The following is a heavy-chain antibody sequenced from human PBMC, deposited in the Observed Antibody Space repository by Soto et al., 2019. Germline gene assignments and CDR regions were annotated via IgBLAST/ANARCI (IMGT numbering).Heavy chain of an antibody. CDR3: ASPALYYYDSSGYYAY. V-gene: IGHV1-69*01. J-gene: IGHJ4*02. Sequence: QVQLVQSGAEVKKPGSSVKVSCKASGGTFSSYAISWVRQAPGQGLEWMGGIIPIFGTANYAQKFQGRVTITADESTSTAYMELSSLRSEDTAVYYCASPALYYYDSSGYYAYWGQGTLVTVSS. CDR2: IIPIFGTA. D-gene: IGHD3-22*01. CDR1: GGTFSSYA.